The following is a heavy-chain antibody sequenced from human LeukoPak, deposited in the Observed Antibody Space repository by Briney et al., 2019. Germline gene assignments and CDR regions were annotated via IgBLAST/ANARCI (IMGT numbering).Heavy chain of an antibody. J-gene: IGHJ4*02. D-gene: IGHD3-10*01. CDR1: GYTLTELS. CDR2: FDPEDGET. CDR3: ARDRTNGFVIKEDSLDY. Sequence: ASVKVSCKVSGYTLTELSMHWVRQAPGKGLEWMGGFDPEDGETIYTQKFQGRVTMTEDTSTDTAYMELSSLGSEDTAVYYCARDRTNGFVIKEDSLDYWGQGTLVTVSS. V-gene: IGHV1-24*01.